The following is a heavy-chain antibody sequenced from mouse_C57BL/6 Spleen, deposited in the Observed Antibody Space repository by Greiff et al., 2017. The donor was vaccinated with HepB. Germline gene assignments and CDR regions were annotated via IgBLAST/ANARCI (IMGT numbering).Heavy chain of an antibody. CDR3: ARPAQAKSYYAMDY. D-gene: IGHD3-2*02. CDR2: IDPSDSYT. V-gene: IGHV1-69*01. CDR1: GYTFTSYW. Sequence: VQLQQPGAELVMPGASVKLSCKASGYTFTSYWMHWVKQRPGQGLEWIGEIDPSDSYTNYNQKFKGKSTLTVDKSSSTAYMQLSSLTSEDSAVYYCARPAQAKSYYAMDYWGQGTSGTVSS. J-gene: IGHJ4*01.